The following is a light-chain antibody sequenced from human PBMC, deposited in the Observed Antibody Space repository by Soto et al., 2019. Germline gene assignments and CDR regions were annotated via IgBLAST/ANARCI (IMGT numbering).Light chain of an antibody. CDR3: QSYDSSLSVL. Sequence: QAVVTQPPSVSGALGQRVTISCTGSSSNIGAGYDVHWFQQLPGTAPKLLIYANSNRPSGVPDRFSGSKSGTSASLAITGLQAEDEADYYCQSYDSSLSVLFGGGTKLTVL. V-gene: IGLV1-40*01. J-gene: IGLJ2*01. CDR2: ANS. CDR1: SSNIGAGYD.